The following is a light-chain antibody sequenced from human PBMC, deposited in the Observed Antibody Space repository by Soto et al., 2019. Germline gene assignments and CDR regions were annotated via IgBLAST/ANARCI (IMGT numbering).Light chain of an antibody. J-gene: IGLJ1*01. CDR1: NSNIGAGYD. CDR2: GDG. V-gene: IGLV1-40*01. Sequence: QSVLTQPPSVSGAPGQRVTISCTWSNSNIGAGYDVHWYQQLPGTAPKLLMYGDGNRPSGVPDRFSASKSGTSASLAITGLQAEDEADYYCQSYDKSLSGSVFGTGTKVTVL. CDR3: QSYDKSLSGSV.